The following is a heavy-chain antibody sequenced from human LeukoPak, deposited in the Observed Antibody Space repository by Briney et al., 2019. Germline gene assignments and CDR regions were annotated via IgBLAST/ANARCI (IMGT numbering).Heavy chain of an antibody. D-gene: IGHD5-12*01. J-gene: IGHJ6*03. CDR2: IYPSGST. CDR3: ARGGYGGYVYYYYYMDV. CDR1: GYSISSGYY. V-gene: IGHV4-38-2*02. Sequence: SETLSLTCTVSGYSISSGYYWGWIRQPPGKGLEWIGSIYPSGSTYYNPSLKSRVTISVDTSKNQFSLKLSSVTAADTAVYYCARGGYGGYVYYYYYMDVWGKGTTVTISS.